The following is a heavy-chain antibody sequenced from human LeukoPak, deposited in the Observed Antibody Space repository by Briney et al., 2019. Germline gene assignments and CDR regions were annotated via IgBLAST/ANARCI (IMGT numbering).Heavy chain of an antibody. Sequence: GGSLRLSCAASGFTFSSYAIHWVRHAPGKGLEWVAVISSNGSIKKYADSVKGRITISRDNSKNTLYLQMNSLRAEDTAVYYCAVWDGVFDIWGQGTMVTVSS. CDR3: AVWDGVFDI. J-gene: IGHJ3*02. CDR1: GFTFSSYA. V-gene: IGHV3-30*04. CDR2: ISSNGSIK. D-gene: IGHD3-10*01.